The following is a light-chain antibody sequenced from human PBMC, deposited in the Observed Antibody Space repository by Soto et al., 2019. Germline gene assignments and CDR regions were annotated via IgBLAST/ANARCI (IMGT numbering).Light chain of an antibody. V-gene: IGKV1-39*01. CDR2: AAS. J-gene: IGKJ1*01. Sequence: DIQMNQSPSSLSASVGDRVTITCRAKESVSSHVNWYQQKPGKAPKLLIYAASSMQSGVPARFSGSGSVTDFTLTISGLQPEDFATYYCQQSYSKWTFGQGTKVEIK. CDR3: QQSYSKWT. CDR1: ESVSSH.